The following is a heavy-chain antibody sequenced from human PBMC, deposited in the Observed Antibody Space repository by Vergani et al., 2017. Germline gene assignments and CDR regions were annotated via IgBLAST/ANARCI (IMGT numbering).Heavy chain of an antibody. V-gene: IGHV3-9*01. CDR3: VKDIAASGNYWYFDL. J-gene: IGHJ2*01. CDR1: GITFWKFG. Sequence: EVDLVESGGGLAQPGGSLRLSCEASGITFWKFGMHWVRQGPGKGLEWVSGISWNSGAVDYADSVRGRFTISRDNAKNSLFLEMNSLRFEDTALYYCVKDIAASGNYWYFDLWAVAPWSLSPQ. D-gene: IGHD6-13*01. CDR2: ISWNSGAV.